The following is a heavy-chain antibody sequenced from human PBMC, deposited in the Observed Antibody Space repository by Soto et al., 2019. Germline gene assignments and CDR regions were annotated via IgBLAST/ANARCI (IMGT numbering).Heavy chain of an antibody. CDR1: GFPFSSYS. V-gene: IGHV3-21*01. CDR3: ASTNSRSYYMDV. CDR2: ISSSSSYI. D-gene: IGHD6-13*01. J-gene: IGHJ6*03. Sequence: GGSLSLSCAASGFPFSSYSMNGVRQAPGKGLEWVSSISSSSSYIYYADSVKGRFTISRDNAKNSLYLQMNSLRAEDTAVYYCASTNSRSYYMDVWGKGTTVTVSS.